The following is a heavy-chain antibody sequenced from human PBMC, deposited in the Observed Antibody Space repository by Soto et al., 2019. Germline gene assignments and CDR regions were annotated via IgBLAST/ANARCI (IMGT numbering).Heavy chain of an antibody. CDR2: IYYSGST. V-gene: IGHV4-61*08. J-gene: IGHJ4*02. CDR3: ARARVVVAATTDFDY. CDR1: GGSVSSGGYY. D-gene: IGHD2-15*01. Sequence: SETLSLTCTVSGGSVSSGGYYWSWIRQPPGKGLEWIGYIYYSGSTNYNPSLKSRVTISVDTSKNQFSLKLSSVTAADTAVYYCARARVVVAATTDFDYWGQGTLVTVSS.